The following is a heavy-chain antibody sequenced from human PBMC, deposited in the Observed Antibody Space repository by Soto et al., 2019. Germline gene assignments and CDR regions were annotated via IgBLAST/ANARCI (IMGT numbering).Heavy chain of an antibody. D-gene: IGHD3-16*01. CDR2: IKQDGSEK. J-gene: IGHJ4*02. CDR3: ARDQPPYDYIWGIYGGGGEMVRH. CDR1: GFTFSSYW. V-gene: IGHV3-7*01. Sequence: EVQLVESGGGLVQPGGSLRLSCAASGFTFSSYWMSWVRQAPGKGLEWVANIKQDGSEKYYVDSVKGRFTISKDNAKNSLYLQMNGLRAEDTAVYYCARDQPPYDYIWGIYGGGGEMVRHWGQGTLVTVSS.